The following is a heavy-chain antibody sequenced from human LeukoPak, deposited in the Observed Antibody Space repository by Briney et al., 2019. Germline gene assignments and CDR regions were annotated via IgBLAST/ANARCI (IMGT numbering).Heavy chain of an antibody. D-gene: IGHD3/OR15-3a*01. CDR1: GVSISSSNSY. CDR3: ARQTGSGLFILP. J-gene: IGHJ4*02. V-gene: IGHV4-39*01. CDR2: IYYSGNT. Sequence: SETLSLTCTVSGVSISSSNSYWGWIRQPPGKGLEWIGSIYYSGNTYYNASLRSQVSISIDTSKNQFSLKLTSVTAADTAVYYCARQTGSGLFILPGGQGTLVTVSS.